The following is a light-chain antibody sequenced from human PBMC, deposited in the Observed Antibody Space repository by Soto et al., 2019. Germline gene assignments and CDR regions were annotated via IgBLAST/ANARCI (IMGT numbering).Light chain of an antibody. V-gene: IGKV1D-8*03. CDR2: DAS. CDR3: QQYHGSSGT. J-gene: IGKJ1*01. CDR1: QGISSY. Sequence: VIWMTQSPSLLSASTGDRVTISCRMSQGISSYLAWYQQKPGKAPKLLIYDASSVQSGVPSRFSGGGSGTEFTLTISSLQPDDCATYYCQQYHGSSGTFGQGTKVDIK.